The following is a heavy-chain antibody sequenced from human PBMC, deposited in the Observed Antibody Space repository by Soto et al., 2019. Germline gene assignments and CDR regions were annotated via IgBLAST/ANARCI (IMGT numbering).Heavy chain of an antibody. V-gene: IGHV3-23*01. Sequence: EVQLLESGGGLEQPGGSLRRACAVSGFTFSKYAMSWVRQAPGKGLEWVSAVSDSGGSTYYADSVKGRFTISRDNSKNTLYSQMNSLRAEDTAVYYCAKRVEYSSSTHYFDSWGQGTLVTVSS. CDR1: GFTFSKYA. D-gene: IGHD6-6*01. J-gene: IGHJ4*02. CDR3: AKRVEYSSSTHYFDS. CDR2: VSDSGGST.